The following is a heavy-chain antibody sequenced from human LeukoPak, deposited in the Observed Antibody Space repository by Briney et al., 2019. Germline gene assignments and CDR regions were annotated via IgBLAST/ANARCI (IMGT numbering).Heavy chain of an antibody. V-gene: IGHV4-59*01. CDR3: ARVRSSGYELDY. CDR1: NGSISSYY. D-gene: IGHD3-22*01. CDR2: IYYSGST. J-gene: IGHJ4*02. Sequence: SETLSLTCTVSNGSISSYYWSWLRQPPGKGLEWIGYIYYSGSTHYNSSLTSRVTISVDTPNTQFSLKLSSVTAADTAVYYCARVRSSGYELDYWGQGALVTVSS.